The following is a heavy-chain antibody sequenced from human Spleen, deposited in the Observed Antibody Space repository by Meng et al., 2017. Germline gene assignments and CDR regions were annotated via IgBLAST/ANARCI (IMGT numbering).Heavy chain of an antibody. CDR2: IDPKSGDT. J-gene: IGHJ4*02. D-gene: IGHD6-13*01. V-gene: IGHV1-2*06. Sequence: GRRVQSGAEVKKPGASVKVSCKPSGYNFPDYWLHWVRRAPGQGLEWMGRIDPKSGDTHYAQRFQGRVTMTGDTSINTAYMELSSLRSDDTAVYYCASASVYSSSWYEGEHYFDYWGQGTLVTVSS. CDR1: GYNFPDYW. CDR3: ASASVYSSSWYEGEHYFDY.